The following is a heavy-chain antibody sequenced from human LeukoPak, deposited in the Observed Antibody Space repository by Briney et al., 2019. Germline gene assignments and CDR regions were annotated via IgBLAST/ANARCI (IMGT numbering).Heavy chain of an antibody. V-gene: IGHV3-66*01. D-gene: IGHD6-6*01. CDR1: GFTVSSNY. Sequence: GGSLRLSCAASGFTVSSNYMSWVRQAPGKGLEWVSVIYSGGSTYYADSVKGRFTISRDNSKNTLYLQMNSLRAEDTAVYYCARAGEAARYYYYYYMDVWGKGTTVTVSS. CDR3: ARAGEAARYYYYYYMDV. J-gene: IGHJ6*03. CDR2: IYSGGST.